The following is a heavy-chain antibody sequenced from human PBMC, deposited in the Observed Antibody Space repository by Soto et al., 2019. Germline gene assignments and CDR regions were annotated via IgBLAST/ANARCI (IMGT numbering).Heavy chain of an antibody. CDR2: IWYDGSNR. CDR1: GFTFSSYG. D-gene: IGHD6-19*01. J-gene: IGHJ4*02. Sequence: QVQLVESGGGVVQPGRSLRLSCAASGFTFSSYGMHWVRQAPGKGLEWVAVIWYDGSNRYYVDSVKGRFTISRDNSKNTLYLQINSLRAEDTSVYYCARDMPPSVYSPGWPPDYWGQGTLVTVSS. CDR3: ARDMPPSVYSPGWPPDY. V-gene: IGHV3-33*01.